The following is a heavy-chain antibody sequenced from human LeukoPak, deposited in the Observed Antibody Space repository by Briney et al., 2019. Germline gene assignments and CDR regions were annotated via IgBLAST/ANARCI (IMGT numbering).Heavy chain of an antibody. CDR2: IIPIFGTA. D-gene: IGHD3-22*01. J-gene: IGHJ3*02. CDR1: GGTFSSYA. V-gene: IGHV1-69*05. CDR3: ARDSAALIVVATDDAFDI. Sequence: ASVKVSCKASGGTFSSYAISWVRQAPGQGLEWMGRIIPIFGTANNAQKFQGRVTITTDESTSTAYMELSSLRSEDTAVYYCARDSAALIVVATDDAFDIWGQGTMVTVSS.